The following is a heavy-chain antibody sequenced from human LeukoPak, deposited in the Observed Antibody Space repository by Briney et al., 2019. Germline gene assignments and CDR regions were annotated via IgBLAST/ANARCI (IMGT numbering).Heavy chain of an antibody. CDR2: IRYDGGNK. Sequence: GGSLRLSCAASGFTFSSYGMHWVRQAPGKGLEWVAFIRYDGGNKYYADSVKGRFTISRDNFKDTLYLQMNSLRAEETAVYYWAKKPYKFRYYFDYWGQGTLVTVSS. CDR1: GFTFSSYG. D-gene: IGHD1-1*01. V-gene: IGHV3-30*02. J-gene: IGHJ4*02. CDR3: AKKPYKFRYYFDY.